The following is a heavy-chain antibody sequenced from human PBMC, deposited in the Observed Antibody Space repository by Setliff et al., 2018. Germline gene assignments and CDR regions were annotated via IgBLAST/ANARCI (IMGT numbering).Heavy chain of an antibody. CDR3: ARGIGTLDISRYFDY. J-gene: IGHJ4*02. Sequence: LRLSCVASAFTFSRYSMNWVRQAPGKGLEWVSSISSSGSFQFYADSVKGRFTISRDSAKNSVYLQMNSLRAEDTAVYYCARGIGTLDISRYFDYWGQGTLVTVSS. V-gene: IGHV3-21*01. D-gene: IGHD5-12*01. CDR2: ISSSGSFQ. CDR1: AFTFSRYS.